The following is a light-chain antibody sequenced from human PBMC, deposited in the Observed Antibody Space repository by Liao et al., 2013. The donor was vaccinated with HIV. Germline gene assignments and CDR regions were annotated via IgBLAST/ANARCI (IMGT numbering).Light chain of an antibody. CDR2: YDS. CDR3: QVWDSSSDHYV. J-gene: IGLJ1*01. Sequence: SYVLTQPPSVSVAPRKTASITCGGKNIGSKSVHWYQQKPGQAPVLVIYYDSDRPSGIPERFSGSNSGNTATLTISRVEAGDEADYYCQVWDSSSDHYVFGTGTKVTVL. V-gene: IGLV3-21*01. CDR1: NIGSKS.